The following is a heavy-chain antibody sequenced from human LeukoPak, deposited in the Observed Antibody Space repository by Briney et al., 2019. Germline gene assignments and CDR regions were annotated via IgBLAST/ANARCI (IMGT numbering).Heavy chain of an antibody. CDR1: GFTFSSYS. J-gene: IGHJ6*03. Sequence: GGSLRLSCAASGFTFSSYSMNWVRQAPGKGLEWVSYISSSSSTIYYADSVEGRFTISRDNAKNSLYLQMNSLRAEDTAVYYCARDEIVVVPAAIQYYYYYYMDVWGKGTTVTVFS. D-gene: IGHD2-2*01. CDR2: ISSSSSTI. CDR3: ARDEIVVVPAAIQYYYYYYMDV. V-gene: IGHV3-48*04.